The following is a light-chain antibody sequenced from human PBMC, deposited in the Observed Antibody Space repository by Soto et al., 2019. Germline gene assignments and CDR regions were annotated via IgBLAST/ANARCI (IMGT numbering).Light chain of an antibody. CDR2: DAS. Sequence: EIVLTQSPATLSLSPGERATLSCRASQSVSTYLAWYQQKPGQAPRLLIYDASNRATGIPARFSGSGSGTEVTVTISSLEPGDFAIYYCQRRSNWPPRFGGGTKVEIK. CDR1: QSVSTY. V-gene: IGKV3-11*01. J-gene: IGKJ4*01. CDR3: QRRSNWPPR.